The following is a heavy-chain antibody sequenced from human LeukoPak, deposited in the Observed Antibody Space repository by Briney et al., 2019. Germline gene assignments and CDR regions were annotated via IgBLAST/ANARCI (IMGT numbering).Heavy chain of an antibody. CDR2: IKQDGGEK. V-gene: IGHV3-7*01. Sequence: PGGSLRLSCAAPGFTFTSDRMSWVRQAPGEGLWWVAKIKQDGGEKDYVDAVKVRFIISRDNAKNSLYLQMNSLRAEDTAVYYCARGRGVDYWGQGTLVTVSS. CDR3: ARGRGVDY. CDR1: GFTFTSDR. J-gene: IGHJ4*02. D-gene: IGHD3-10*01.